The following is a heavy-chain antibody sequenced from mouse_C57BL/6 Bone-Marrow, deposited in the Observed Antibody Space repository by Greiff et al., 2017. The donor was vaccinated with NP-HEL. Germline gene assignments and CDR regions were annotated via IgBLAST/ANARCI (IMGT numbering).Heavy chain of an antibody. CDR1: GYTFTSYW. CDR2: IHPNSGST. V-gene: IGHV1-64*01. Sequence: QVQLQQPGAELVKPGASVKLSCKASGYTFTSYWMHWVKQRPGQGLEWIGMIHPNSGSTNYNEKFKSKATLTVDKSSGTAYMQLSSLTSEDSAVYYCARWEVTGYAMDYWGQGTSVTVSS. D-gene: IGHD2-2*01. CDR3: ARWEVTGYAMDY. J-gene: IGHJ4*01.